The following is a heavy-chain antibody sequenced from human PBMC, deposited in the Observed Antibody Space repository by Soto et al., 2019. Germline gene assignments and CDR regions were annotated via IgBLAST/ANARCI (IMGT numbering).Heavy chain of an antibody. CDR2: IYHSGST. CDR1: GGSISSGGYY. Sequence: PSETLSLTCTVSGGSISSGGYYWSWIRQHPGKGLECIGYIYHSGSTYYNPSLKSRVTISVDTSKNQFSLKLSSVTAADTAVYYCAGDLSDDYGDYDRFDYWGQGTLVTVSS. V-gene: IGHV4-31*03. D-gene: IGHD4-17*01. J-gene: IGHJ4*02. CDR3: AGDLSDDYGDYDRFDY.